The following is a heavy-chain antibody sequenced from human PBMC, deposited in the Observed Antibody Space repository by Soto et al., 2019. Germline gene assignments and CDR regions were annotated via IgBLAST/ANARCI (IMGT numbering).Heavy chain of an antibody. CDR3: ARGVTTVTTIDY. D-gene: IGHD4-17*01. CDR2: IYHSGST. V-gene: IGHV4-30-2*01. CDR1: GGSISSGGYS. Sequence: QLQLQESGSGLVKPSQTLSLTCAFSGGSISSGGYSWSWIRQPPGKGLEWIGYIYHSGSTYYNPSLKRRVTISVDRSKNQFSLKLSSVTAADTAVYYCARGVTTVTTIDYWGQGTLVTVSS. J-gene: IGHJ4*02.